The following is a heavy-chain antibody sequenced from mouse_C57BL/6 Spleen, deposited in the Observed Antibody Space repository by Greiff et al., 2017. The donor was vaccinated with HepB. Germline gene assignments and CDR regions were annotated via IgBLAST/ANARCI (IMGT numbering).Heavy chain of an antibody. CDR2: INYDGSST. CDR1: GFTFSDYY. J-gene: IGHJ4*01. V-gene: IGHV5-16*01. CDR3: ARDKCAMDY. Sequence: DVKLVESEGGLVQPGSSMKLSCTASGFTFSDYYMAWVRQVPEKGLEWVAHINYDGSSTYYLDSLKSRFIISRDKAKNNLYLQMSSLKSEDTATYYGARDKCAMDYWGQGTSVTVSS. D-gene: IGHD1-3*01.